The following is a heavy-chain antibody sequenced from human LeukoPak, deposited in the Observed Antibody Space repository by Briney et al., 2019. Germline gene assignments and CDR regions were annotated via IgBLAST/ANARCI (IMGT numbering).Heavy chain of an antibody. D-gene: IGHD1-26*01. CDR3: ARNSGANVYTYSFQY. CDR2: INWNGGTT. J-gene: IGHJ4*02. Sequence: PGGSLRLSCVASGLTFDDYGMSWVRQAPGKGREWVSGINWNGGTTTYADSVKGRFTISRDNAKNPLYLQMNSLRVEDTAFYYCARNSGANVYTYSFQYWGRGTLVTVSS. V-gene: IGHV3-20*04. CDR1: GLTFDDYG.